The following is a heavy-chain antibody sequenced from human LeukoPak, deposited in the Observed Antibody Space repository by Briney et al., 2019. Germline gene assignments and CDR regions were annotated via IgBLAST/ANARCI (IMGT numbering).Heavy chain of an antibody. CDR3: ARLNGDGFDI. D-gene: IGHD2-8*01. CDR2: IYSSGSR. CDR1: GDSLDGHY. V-gene: IGHV4-4*07. J-gene: IGHJ3*02. Sequence: SETLSLPCTVSGDSLDGHYWYWIRQPAGKRLEWIGRIYSSGSRNYAPSLKSRVTMSIATSKKSLSLKLNTVTAADTAVYYCARLNGDGFDIWGQGAKVTVSS.